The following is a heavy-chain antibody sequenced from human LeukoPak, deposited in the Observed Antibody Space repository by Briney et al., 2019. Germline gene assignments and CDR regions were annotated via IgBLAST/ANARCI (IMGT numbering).Heavy chain of an antibody. CDR2: LYSDGST. CDR1: GFTFSSYA. D-gene: IGHD3-22*01. J-gene: IGHJ4*02. Sequence: PGGSLRLSCAASGFTFSSYAMHWVRQAPGKGLEWVSVLYSDGSTYYAGSVKGRFTISRDNSKNTLYLQMNDLRAEDTAVYYCARAAYDTNGFTANHDNWGQGTLVTVSS. CDR3: ARAAYDTNGFTANHDN. V-gene: IGHV3-53*01.